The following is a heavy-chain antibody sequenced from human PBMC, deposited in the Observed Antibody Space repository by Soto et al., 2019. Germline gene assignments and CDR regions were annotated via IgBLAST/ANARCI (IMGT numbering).Heavy chain of an antibody. V-gene: IGHV3-7*03. J-gene: IGHJ4*02. CDR1: GLTFGHYW. D-gene: IGHD2-8*02. CDR3: ARELDLVDGFDH. CDR2: IKIDGSEK. Sequence: EVQMLQSGGGMVQPGGSLRLSCVGSGLTFGHYWMSWVRQAPGKGLEWVANIKIDGSEKYYVDPVKGRFAISRDNAKNSVFLQLNSLRTEETAVYYCARELDLVDGFDHWGQGSLVIVSP.